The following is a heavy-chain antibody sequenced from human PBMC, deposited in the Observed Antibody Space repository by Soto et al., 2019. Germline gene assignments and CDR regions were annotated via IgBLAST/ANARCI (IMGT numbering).Heavy chain of an antibody. CDR2: IYYSGTT. Sequence: VQLQESGPGLVKPSQTLSLTCTVSGGSIGSGDNYWTWIRQHPGKGLEWIGYIYYSGTTHYNPSLKSRVTISIDTSKHQFSLKVSSVTAADTAVYYCASRYGNYWCQGTLVTVSS. CDR3: ASRYGNY. D-gene: IGHD3-9*01. J-gene: IGHJ4*02. V-gene: IGHV4-31*03. CDR1: GGSIGSGDNY.